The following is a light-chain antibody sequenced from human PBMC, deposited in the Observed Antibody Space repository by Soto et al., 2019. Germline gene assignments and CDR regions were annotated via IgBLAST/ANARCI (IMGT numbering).Light chain of an antibody. V-gene: IGKV4-1*01. Sequence: IVMIQSPDSLTVSLGERATINCKSSQSVLYSSNNKNYLAWYQQKPGQPPNLLIYWASTRESGVPDRFSGSGSGTDFTLTISSLQAEDVAFYYCQQYYSVPYTFGQGTKLELK. CDR3: QQYYSVPYT. J-gene: IGKJ2*01. CDR1: QSVLYSSNNKNY. CDR2: WAS.